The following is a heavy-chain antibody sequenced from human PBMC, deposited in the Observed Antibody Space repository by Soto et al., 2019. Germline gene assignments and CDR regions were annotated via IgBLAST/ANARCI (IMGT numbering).Heavy chain of an antibody. Sequence: TGGSLRLSCAASGFTFSSYAMSWVRQAPGKGLEWVSAISGSGGSTYYADSVKGRFTISRDNSKNTLYLQMNSLRAEDTAVYYCAKEGVLVVPAAIGLNWFDPWGQGTLVTVSS. CDR2: ISGSGGST. CDR1: GFTFSSYA. D-gene: IGHD2-2*01. J-gene: IGHJ5*02. V-gene: IGHV3-23*01. CDR3: AKEGVLVVPAAIGLNWFDP.